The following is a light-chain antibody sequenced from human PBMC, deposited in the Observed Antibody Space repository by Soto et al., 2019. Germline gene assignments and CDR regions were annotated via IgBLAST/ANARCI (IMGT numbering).Light chain of an antibody. CDR1: QSVSSSY. CDR2: GAS. CDR3: QQYGISPLT. V-gene: IGKV3-20*01. J-gene: IGKJ4*01. Sequence: VLVESAGTKSLSPGERATLPCRASQSVSSSYLAWYQQKPGQAPRLLIYGASSRATGIPDRFSGSGSGTDFTLTISRLEPEDFAVYYCQQYGISPLTFGGGTKVDIK.